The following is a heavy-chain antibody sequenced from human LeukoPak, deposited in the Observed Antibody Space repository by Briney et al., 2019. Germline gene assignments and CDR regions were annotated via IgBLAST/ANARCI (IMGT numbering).Heavy chain of an antibody. J-gene: IGHJ6*03. Sequence: GGSLRLSCAASGFTFDDYGMSWVRQAPGKGLEWVSGINWNGGSTGYADSVKGRFTISRDNAKNSLYLQMNSLRAEDTAVYYCARDRGNQRGYYYYYMDVWGKGTTVTVSS. CDR1: GFTFDDYG. D-gene: IGHD1-14*01. V-gene: IGHV3-20*04. CDR3: ARDRGNQRGYYYYYMDV. CDR2: INWNGGST.